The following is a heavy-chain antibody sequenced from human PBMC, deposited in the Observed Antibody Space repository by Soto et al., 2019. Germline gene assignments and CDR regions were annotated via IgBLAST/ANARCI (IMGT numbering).Heavy chain of an antibody. V-gene: IGHV1-69*13. CDR3: ARDCSGGSCYYGMDV. CDR2: IIPIFGTA. Sequence: SVKVSCKASGGTFSSYAISWVRQAPGQGLEWMGGIIPIFGTANYAQKFQGRVTITADESTSTAYMELSSLRSEDTAVYYCARDCSGGSCYYGMDVWGQGTTVTVSS. CDR1: GGTFSSYA. J-gene: IGHJ6*02. D-gene: IGHD2-15*01.